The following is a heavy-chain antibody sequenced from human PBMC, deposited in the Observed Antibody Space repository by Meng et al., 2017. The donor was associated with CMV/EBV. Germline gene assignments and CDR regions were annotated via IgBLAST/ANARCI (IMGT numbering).Heavy chain of an antibody. J-gene: IGHJ4*02. CDR2: IYYSGST. V-gene: IGHV4-59*01. CDR1: GGSISRYY. D-gene: IGHD2-2*02. Sequence: LRLSCTVSGGSISRYYWSWIRQPPGKGLEWIGYIYYSGSTNYNPSLKSRVTISVDTSKHQFSLKLSSVTAADTAVYYCATSRKALYRGFDYWGQGTLVTVSS. CDR3: ATSRKALYRGFDY.